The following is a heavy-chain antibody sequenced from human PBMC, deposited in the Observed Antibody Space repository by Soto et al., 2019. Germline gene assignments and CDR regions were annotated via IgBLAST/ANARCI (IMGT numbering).Heavy chain of an antibody. V-gene: IGHV4-59*11. CDR3: ARVPGP. Sequence: TSETLSLTCTVSGVSISTHYWSWIRQPPGKGLEWIGYIYHSGSTYYNPSLMSRVTISVDRSKNQFSLKLSSVTAADTAVYYCARVPGPWGQGTLVTVSS. CDR2: IYHSGST. CDR1: GVSISTHY. J-gene: IGHJ5*02.